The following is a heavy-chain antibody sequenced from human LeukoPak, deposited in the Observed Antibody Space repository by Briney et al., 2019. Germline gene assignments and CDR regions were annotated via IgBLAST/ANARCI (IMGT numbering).Heavy chain of an antibody. CDR1: GGSTSSSSYY. V-gene: IGHV4-39*01. Sequence: SETLSLTCTVSGGSTSSSSYYWGWIRQPPGKGLEWIGSIYYSGSTYYNPSLKSRVTISADTSKNQFSLKLSSVTAADTAVYYCARHGTLEMASSPDFDYWGQGTLVTVSS. CDR2: IYYSGST. D-gene: IGHD5-24*01. J-gene: IGHJ4*02. CDR3: ARHGTLEMASSPDFDY.